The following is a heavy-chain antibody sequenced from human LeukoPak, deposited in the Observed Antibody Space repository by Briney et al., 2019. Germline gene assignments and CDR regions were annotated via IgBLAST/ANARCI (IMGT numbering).Heavy chain of an antibody. Sequence: GGSLRLSCAASEFTFSTYSMNWVRQAPGKGLEWLSSISSGSTYIYYADSVKGRFTISRDNAKNSLDLQMNSLRAEDTAVYYCGGSDTTGYSPREWDYWYFDLWGRGTLVTVSS. CDR2: ISSGSTYI. CDR3: GGSDTTGYSPREWDYWYFDL. CDR1: EFTFSTYS. V-gene: IGHV3-21*01. J-gene: IGHJ2*01. D-gene: IGHD3-9*01.